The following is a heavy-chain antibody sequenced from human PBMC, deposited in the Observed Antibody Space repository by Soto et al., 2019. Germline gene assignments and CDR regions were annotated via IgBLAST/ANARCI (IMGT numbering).Heavy chain of an antibody. CDR2: ISYDGSNE. Sequence: QVQLVESGGGVVLPGRSLRLSCAASGFTFRTYGMHWVRQAPGKGLEWVAVISYDGSNEDYADSVKGRFSVSRDNSKNTLFLQMNSLRGEDTAVYYCAKDNVATRSGFDSWGQGTLVTVSS. CDR3: AKDNVATRSGFDS. CDR1: GFTFRTYG. J-gene: IGHJ4*02. V-gene: IGHV3-30*18. D-gene: IGHD2-15*01.